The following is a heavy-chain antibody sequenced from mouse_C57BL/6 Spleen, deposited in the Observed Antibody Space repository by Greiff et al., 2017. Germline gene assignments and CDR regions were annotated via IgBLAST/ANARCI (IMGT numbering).Heavy chain of an antibody. V-gene: IGHV3-6*01. J-gene: IGHJ4*01. CDR3: AREGGHYYAMDY. CDR2: ISYDGSN. CDR1: GYSITSGYY. Sequence: EVQLQQSGPGLVKPSQSLSLTCSVTGYSITSGYYWNWIRQFPGNKLEWMGYISYDGSNNYNPSLKNRISITRDTSKNQFFLKLNSVTTEDTATYYCAREGGHYYAMDYWGQGTSVTVSS.